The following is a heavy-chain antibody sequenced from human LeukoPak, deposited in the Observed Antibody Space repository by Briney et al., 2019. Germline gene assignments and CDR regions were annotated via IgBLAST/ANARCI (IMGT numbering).Heavy chain of an antibody. CDR1: GYTFTGYY. D-gene: IGHD2-21*02. CDR2: INPNSGGT. J-gene: IGHJ3*02. CDR3: ASGYCGGACQLGGVDM. V-gene: IGHV1-2*02. Sequence: GASVKVSCKASGYTFTGYYMHWVRQAPGQGLEWMGWINPNSGGTNYAQKFQGRVTMTRDTSTSTVYMELSSLRSEDTAVYYCASGYCGGACQLGGVDMWGQGTMVTVSS.